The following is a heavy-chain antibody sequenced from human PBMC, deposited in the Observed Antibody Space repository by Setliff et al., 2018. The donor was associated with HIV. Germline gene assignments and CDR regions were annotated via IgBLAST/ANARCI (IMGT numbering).Heavy chain of an antibody. V-gene: IGHV3-23*01. D-gene: IGHD3-10*01. CDR1: GFTFNNYA. CDR3: ARKLRPGHGVDV. Sequence: PGGSLRLSCAASGFTFNNYAMNWVRQAPGKGLEWVSAITGSGGGTYYANSVKGRFTISRDSSKNTLSLQMSSLRAEDTAVYYCARKLRPGHGVDVWGQGTTVTVSS. J-gene: IGHJ6*02. CDR2: ITGSGGGT.